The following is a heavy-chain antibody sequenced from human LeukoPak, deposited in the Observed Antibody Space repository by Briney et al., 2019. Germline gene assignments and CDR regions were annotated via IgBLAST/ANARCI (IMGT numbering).Heavy chain of an antibody. J-gene: IGHJ4*02. CDR1: GFTFDDCA. V-gene: IGHV3-9*01. Sequence: GGSLRLSCAASGFTFDDCAMHWVRQAPGKGLEWVSGISWNSGSIGYADSVKGRFTISRDNAKNSLYLQMNSLRAEDTALYYCAKDRQWLVGYYFDYWGQGTLVTVSS. D-gene: IGHD6-19*01. CDR3: AKDRQWLVGYYFDY. CDR2: ISWNSGSI.